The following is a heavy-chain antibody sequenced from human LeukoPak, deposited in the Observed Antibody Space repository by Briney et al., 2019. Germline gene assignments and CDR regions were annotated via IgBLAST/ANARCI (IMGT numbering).Heavy chain of an antibody. CDR1: GFTFSSYA. J-gene: IGHJ6*02. Sequence: GGSLRLSCAASGFTFSSYAMSWVRQAPGKGLEWVSAISGSGGSTYYADSVKGRFTISRDNSKNTLYLQMNSLRAEDTAVYYCAKDQRAHNYYYYGMDVWGQGATVTVSS. V-gene: IGHV3-23*01. CDR3: AKDQRAHNYYYYGMDV. CDR2: ISGSGGST.